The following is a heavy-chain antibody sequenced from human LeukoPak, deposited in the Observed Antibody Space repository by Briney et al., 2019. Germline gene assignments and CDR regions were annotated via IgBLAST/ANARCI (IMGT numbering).Heavy chain of an antibody. D-gene: IGHD1-26*01. CDR2: IYYSGST. CDR1: GGSISSSTYY. J-gene: IGHJ4*02. Sequence: SETLSLTCTVSGGSISSSTYYWGWIRQPPGKGLEWIGSIYYSGSTSYNPSLKSRVTISIDTSKNQFSLKLDSVTAADTAVYYCARNASDSGTSYFDYWGQGTLVTVSS. V-gene: IGHV4-39*01. CDR3: ARNASDSGTSYFDY.